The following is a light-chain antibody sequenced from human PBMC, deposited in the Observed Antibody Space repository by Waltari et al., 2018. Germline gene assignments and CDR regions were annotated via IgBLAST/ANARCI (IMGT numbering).Light chain of an antibody. CDR2: WAS. CDR1: QTVLNSPNNKNY. CDR3: QQYYSPPYT. J-gene: IGKJ2*01. V-gene: IGKV4-1*01. Sequence: DIVMTQSPDSLAVSLGQRATINCQSSQTVLNSPNNKNYLAWYQQKPGQPPKLLIYWASTRESGVPDRFSGSGSGTDFTLTISSLQAEDVAVYYCQQYYSPPYTFGQGTKLEIK.